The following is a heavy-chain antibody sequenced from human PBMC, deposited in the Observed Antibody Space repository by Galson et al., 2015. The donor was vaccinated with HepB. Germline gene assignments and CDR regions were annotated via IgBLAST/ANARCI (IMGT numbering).Heavy chain of an antibody. CDR3: ASGYCGGDCYSWWFDP. CDR2: TYYRSKWYN. V-gene: IGHV6-1*01. J-gene: IGHJ5*02. CDR1: GDSVSSNSAA. Sequence: CAISGDSVSSNSAAWNWIRQSPSRGLEWLGRTYYRSKWYNDYAVSVKSRITINPDTSKNQFSLQLNSVTPEDTAVYYCASGYCGGDCYSWWFDPWGQGTLVTVSS. D-gene: IGHD2-21*02.